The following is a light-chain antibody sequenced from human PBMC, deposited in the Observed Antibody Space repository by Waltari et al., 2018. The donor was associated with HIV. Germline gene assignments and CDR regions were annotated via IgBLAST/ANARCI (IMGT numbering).Light chain of an antibody. J-gene: IGLJ3*02. CDR1: SSNIGSNT. V-gene: IGLV1-44*01. CDR3: AAWDDSLNGNWV. CDR2: SNN. Sequence: QSVLTQPPSASGTPGHRVTISCSGSSSNIGSNTVNWYQHLPGTAPNLLIYSNNQRPSGVPDRFSGSRSGTSASLAISGLQSEDEADYYCAAWDDSLNGNWVFGGGTKLTVL.